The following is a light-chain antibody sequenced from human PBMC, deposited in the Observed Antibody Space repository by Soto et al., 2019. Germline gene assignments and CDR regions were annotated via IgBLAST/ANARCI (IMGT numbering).Light chain of an antibody. CDR3: QHADSFPLIT. J-gene: IGKJ5*01. Sequence: DIQMTQSPSTLSGSVGDRVTITCRASQSISSYLNWYQQKPGKVPKLLIYAASSLQSGVPSRFSGSGSGTDFTLTISSLQPEDFATYYCQHADSFPLITFGQGTRLEIK. V-gene: IGKV1-39*01. CDR1: QSISSY. CDR2: AAS.